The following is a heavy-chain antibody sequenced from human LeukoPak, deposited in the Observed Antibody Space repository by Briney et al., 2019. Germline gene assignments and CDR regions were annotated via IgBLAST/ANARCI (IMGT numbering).Heavy chain of an antibody. Sequence: GGSLRLSCAASGFTFSSYEMNWVRQAPGKGLEWVSYISSSGSTIYYADSVKGRFTISRDNAKSSLYLQMNSLRAEDTAVYYCAFAVVPAAMPWFDPWGQGTLVTVSS. J-gene: IGHJ5*02. D-gene: IGHD2-2*01. CDR1: GFTFSSYE. CDR2: ISSSGSTI. V-gene: IGHV3-48*03. CDR3: AFAVVPAAMPWFDP.